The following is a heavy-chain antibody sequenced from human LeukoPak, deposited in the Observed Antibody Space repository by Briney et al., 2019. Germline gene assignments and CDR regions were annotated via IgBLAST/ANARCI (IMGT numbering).Heavy chain of an antibody. CDR1: GFTFSDYY. J-gene: IGHJ4*02. CDR3: AREAEGYDSSGYYLDRLDY. V-gene: IGHV3-11*06. Sequence: PGGSLRLSCAASGFTFSDYYMSWIRQAPGKGLEWVSSISSSSSYIYYADSVKGRFTISRDNAKNSLYLQMNSLRAEDTAVYYCAREAEGYDSSGYYLDRLDYWGQGTLVTVSS. CDR2: ISSSSSYI. D-gene: IGHD3-22*01.